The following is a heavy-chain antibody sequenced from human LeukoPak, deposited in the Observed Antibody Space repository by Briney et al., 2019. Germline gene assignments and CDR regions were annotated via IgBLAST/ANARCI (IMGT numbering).Heavy chain of an antibody. Sequence: TSETLSLTCAVYGGSFSGYYWSWIRQPPGKGLEWIGEINHSGSTNYNPSLKSRVTISVDTSKNQFSLKLSSVTAADTAVYYCARGPHYALVDVWGQGTTVTVSS. CDR1: GGSFSGYY. CDR3: ARGPHYALVDV. CDR2: INHSGST. J-gene: IGHJ6*02. V-gene: IGHV4-34*01. D-gene: IGHD4-17*01.